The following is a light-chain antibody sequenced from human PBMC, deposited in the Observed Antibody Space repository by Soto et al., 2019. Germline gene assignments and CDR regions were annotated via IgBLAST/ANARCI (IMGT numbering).Light chain of an antibody. Sequence: DIPLTQSPSFLSASVGDRVTITCRASQGISSYLAWYQQKPGKAPNLLIHTASTLQSGVPSRFSGSGSGTEFTLTISSLQPEDFATYYCQQRNSYPITFGQGTRLEMK. CDR2: TAS. CDR1: QGISSY. CDR3: QQRNSYPIT. J-gene: IGKJ5*01. V-gene: IGKV1-9*01.